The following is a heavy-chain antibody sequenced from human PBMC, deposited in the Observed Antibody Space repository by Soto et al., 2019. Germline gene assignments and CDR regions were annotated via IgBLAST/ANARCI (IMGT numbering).Heavy chain of an antibody. Sequence: SETVSLTCTVSCGSISSYYWSCIRQPPWEGLEWIGYIYYSGSTNYNPSLKSRVTISVDTSKNQFALKLSSVTAADTAVYYCARFETPEQGIVGATNHLHWFDPWAQGTLVTVSS. D-gene: IGHD1-26*01. J-gene: IGHJ5*02. V-gene: IGHV4-59*01. CDR3: ARFETPEQGIVGATNHLHWFDP. CDR1: CGSISSYY. CDR2: IYYSGST.